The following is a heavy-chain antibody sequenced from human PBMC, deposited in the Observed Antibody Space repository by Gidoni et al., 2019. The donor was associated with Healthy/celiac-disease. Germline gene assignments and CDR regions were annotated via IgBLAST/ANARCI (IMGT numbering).Heavy chain of an antibody. Sequence: QVQLVDSGGGVVQPGRSLRLSCAASGFTFRSHAMHWVRQAPGKGLEWVAVISYDGSNKNYADSVKGRFTISRDNSKNTLYLQMNSLRAEDTAVYYCARDGIAARWAQNYYYYYMDVWGKGTTVTVSS. CDR3: ARDGIAARWAQNYYYYYMDV. CDR2: ISYDGSNK. CDR1: GFTFRSHA. V-gene: IGHV3-30-3*01. D-gene: IGHD6-6*01. J-gene: IGHJ6*03.